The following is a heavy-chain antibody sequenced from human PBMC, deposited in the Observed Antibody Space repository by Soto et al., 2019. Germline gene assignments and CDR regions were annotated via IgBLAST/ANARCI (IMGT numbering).Heavy chain of an antibody. CDR1: GYTFTSYG. V-gene: IGHV1-18*01. J-gene: IGHJ3*02. D-gene: IGHD3-3*01. Sequence: ASVKVSCKASGYTFTSYGISWVRQAPGQGLEWMGWISAYNGNTNYAQKLQGRVTMNTDTSRRTAYMELRSLRSDDTAVYYCARDKRLECLFTHAFDIWGQGTLVTVSS. CDR2: ISAYNGNT. CDR3: ARDKRLECLFTHAFDI.